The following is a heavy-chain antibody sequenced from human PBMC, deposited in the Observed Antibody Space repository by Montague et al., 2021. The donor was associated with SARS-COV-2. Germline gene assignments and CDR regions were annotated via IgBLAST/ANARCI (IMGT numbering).Heavy chain of an antibody. CDR1: GGSISSYY. V-gene: IGHV4-59*01. J-gene: IGHJ4*02. D-gene: IGHD2-15*01. CDR3: ARRSLGYCSGGSCYSGYDY. CDR2: IYYSGST. Sequence: SETLSLTCTVSGGSISSYYWSWIRQPPGKGLEWIGYIYYSGSTNYNPSLKSRVTISVDTSKNQFSLELSSVTAADTAVCYCARRSLGYCSGGSCYSGYDYWGQGTLVTVSS.